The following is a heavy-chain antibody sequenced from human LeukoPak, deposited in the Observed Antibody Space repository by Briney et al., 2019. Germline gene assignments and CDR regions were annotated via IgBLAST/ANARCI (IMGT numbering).Heavy chain of an antibody. CDR1: GNYW. V-gene: IGHV3-74*01. CDR2: IHSDGSWT. Sequence: GGSLRLSCAASGNYWMHWVRQVPGKGLVWVSHIHSDGSWTSYADSVKGRYTISKDNAKNTVYLQMNSLRAEDTAVYYCVSFYETYWGRGTLVTVSS. D-gene: IGHD2/OR15-2a*01. J-gene: IGHJ4*02. CDR3: VSFYETY.